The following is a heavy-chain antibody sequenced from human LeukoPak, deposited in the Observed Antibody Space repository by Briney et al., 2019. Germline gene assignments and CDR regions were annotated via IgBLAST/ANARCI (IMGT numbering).Heavy chain of an antibody. V-gene: IGHV4-38-2*02. J-gene: IGHJ4*02. CDR1: GYSISSGYY. Sequence: ASETLSLTCTVSGYSISSGYYWGWIRQPPGKGLEWIGSIYHSGSTYYNPSLKSRVTISVDTSKNQFSLKLSSVTAADTAVYYCARVIGYSNYPYFDYWGQGTLVTVSS. D-gene: IGHD4-11*01. CDR2: IYHSGST. CDR3: ARVIGYSNYPYFDY.